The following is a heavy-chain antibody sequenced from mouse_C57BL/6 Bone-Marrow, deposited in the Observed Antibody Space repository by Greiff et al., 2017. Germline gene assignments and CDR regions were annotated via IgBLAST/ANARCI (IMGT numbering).Heavy chain of an antibody. V-gene: IGHV3-6*01. CDR3: ARLTGTSRAY. CDR1: GYSITSGYY. CDR2: ISYDGSN. D-gene: IGHD4-1*01. J-gene: IGHJ3*01. Sequence: VQLQQSGPGLVKPSQSLSLTCSVTGYSITSGYYWNWIRQFPGNKQEWMGYISYDGSNNYAPSLKNRITITRDTSKNRFFLKLNSVTTEDTATYYCARLTGTSRAYWGQGTLVTVS.